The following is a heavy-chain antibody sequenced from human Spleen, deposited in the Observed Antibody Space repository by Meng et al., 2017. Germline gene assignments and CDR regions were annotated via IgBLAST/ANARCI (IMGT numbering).Heavy chain of an antibody. J-gene: IGHJ4*02. Sequence: QVQLQQWGEGLLKPSETLSLTCVVSGGFFSDYYWSWIRQPPGKGLEWIGEINHSGSTNYNPSLESRATISVDTSQNNLSLKLSSVTAADSAVYYCARGPTTMAHDFDYWGQGTLVTVSS. CDR3: ARGPTTMAHDFDY. CDR2: INHSGST. V-gene: IGHV4-34*01. D-gene: IGHD4-11*01. CDR1: GGFFSDYY.